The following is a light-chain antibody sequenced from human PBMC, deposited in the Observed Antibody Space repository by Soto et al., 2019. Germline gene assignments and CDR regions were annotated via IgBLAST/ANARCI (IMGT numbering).Light chain of an antibody. CDR1: QSVSSN. CDR2: GAS. Sequence: EIVMTQSPATLSVSPGERATLSCRASQSVSSNLAWYQQKPGQAPRLLIYGASTRATDIPARFSGSGSGTEFTLTISGLQSEDFATYYCQQYNSYSWTFGQGTKVEIK. V-gene: IGKV3-15*01. J-gene: IGKJ1*01. CDR3: QQYNSYSWT.